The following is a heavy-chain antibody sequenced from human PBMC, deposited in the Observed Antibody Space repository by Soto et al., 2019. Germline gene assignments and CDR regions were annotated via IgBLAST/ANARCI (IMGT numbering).Heavy chain of an antibody. J-gene: IGHJ3*01. CDR3: ARRTDYGDYSDAFDV. V-gene: IGHV4-39*01. CDR1: GDTISSSDYY. Sequence: QLQLQESGPGLVKPSETLSLTCTASGDTISSSDYYWGWIRQPPGRGLEWIGNIFYSGTTYYNPSLKSRVTTSVDTSRNQCSLKLSSVTAADTAVYYCARRTDYGDYSDAFDVWGHGSMVTVSS. D-gene: IGHD4-17*01. CDR2: IFYSGTT.